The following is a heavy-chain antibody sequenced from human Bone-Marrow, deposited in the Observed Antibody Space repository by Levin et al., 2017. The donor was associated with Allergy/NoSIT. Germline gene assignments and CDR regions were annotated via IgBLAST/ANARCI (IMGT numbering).Heavy chain of an antibody. CDR2: ISYDGSKK. CDR3: ARDRGTSTWYIDQ. V-gene: IGHV3-30*19. CDR1: GFTFSSYG. D-gene: IGHD1-14*01. Sequence: GESLKISCATSGFTFSSYGIHWVRQAPGKGLEWVALISYDGSKKLYADPVNGRFSISRDNSKNTVYLQMTSLRDEDTAAYFCARDRGTSTWYIDQWGLGTQVTVSS. J-gene: IGHJ4*02.